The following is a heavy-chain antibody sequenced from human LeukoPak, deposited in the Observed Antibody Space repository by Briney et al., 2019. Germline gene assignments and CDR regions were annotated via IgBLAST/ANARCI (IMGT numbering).Heavy chain of an antibody. J-gene: IGHJ6*02. Sequence: PGGSLRLSCAASGFIFDNFWMSWVRQAPGKGLEWVANIKQDGSEIYYADSVKGRFTISRDNAKNSLYLQVNSLRADDTAVYYCARLQRYVSDYYYGMDVWGQGTTVTVSS. V-gene: IGHV3-7*02. CDR2: IKQDGSEI. CDR1: GFIFDNFW. D-gene: IGHD5-24*01. CDR3: ARLQRYVSDYYYGMDV.